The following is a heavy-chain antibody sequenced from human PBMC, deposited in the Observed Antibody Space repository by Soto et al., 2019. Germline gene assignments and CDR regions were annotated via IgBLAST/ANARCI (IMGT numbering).Heavy chain of an antibody. CDR1: GFTSTYF. D-gene: IGHD2-8*01. Sequence: PVGSLRLSCVASGFTSTYFMHWVRQAPGKGLEWVALIRYDGGDIKYVDSVKGRFTISRDNSKNTLYLQMNNLRAEDTAVYYCVRESKLYDGDPSSAFNIWGQGTVVTVSS. CDR2: IRYDGGDI. CDR3: VRESKLYDGDPSSAFNI. V-gene: IGHV3-30*02. J-gene: IGHJ3*02.